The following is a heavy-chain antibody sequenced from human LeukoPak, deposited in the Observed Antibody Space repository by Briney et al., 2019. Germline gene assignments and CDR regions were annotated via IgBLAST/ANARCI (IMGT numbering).Heavy chain of an antibody. CDR3: ARVATYYDFWSGSYNWFDP. V-gene: IGHV3-11*01. D-gene: IGHD3-3*01. Sequence: PGGSLRLSCAASGFTFSDYYMSWIRQAPGKGLEWVSYISSSGSTIYYADSVKGRFTISRDNAKNSLYLQMNSLRAEDTAVYYCARVATYYDFWSGSYNWFDPWGQGTLVTVSS. CDR1: GFTFSDYY. J-gene: IGHJ5*02. CDR2: ISSSGSTI.